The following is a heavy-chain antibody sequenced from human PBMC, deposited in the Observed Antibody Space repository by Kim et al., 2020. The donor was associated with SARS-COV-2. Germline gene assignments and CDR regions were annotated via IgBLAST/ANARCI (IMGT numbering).Heavy chain of an antibody. CDR3: ARESMGMSSGYPDY. CDR1: GFTFSSYS. V-gene: IGHV3-48*02. D-gene: IGHD3-22*01. J-gene: IGHJ4*02. Sequence: GGSLRLSCAASGFTFSSYSMNWVRQAPGKGLEWVSYISSSSSTIYYADSVKGRFTISRDNAKNSLYLQMNSLRDEDTAVYYCARESMGMSSGYPDYWGQGTLVTVSS. CDR2: ISSSSSTI.